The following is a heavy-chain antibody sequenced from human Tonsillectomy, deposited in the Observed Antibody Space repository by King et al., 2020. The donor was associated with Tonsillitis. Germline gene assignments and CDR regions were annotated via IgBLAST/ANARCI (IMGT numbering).Heavy chain of an antibody. D-gene: IGHD5-24*01. CDR2: IYHRGST. J-gene: IGHJ4*02. Sequence: VQLQQWGAGLLKPSETLSLTCAGYGGSFSGYSWSWIRQPPGKGLEWVGEIYHRGSTNYNPSLKSRVTISVDRSKNQFSLKLSAVTAADTAVSYCASRGRRDGYRGAYIDSWGPGTLVTVSS. CDR1: GGSFSGYS. CDR3: ASRGRRDGYRGAYIDS. V-gene: IGHV4-34*01.